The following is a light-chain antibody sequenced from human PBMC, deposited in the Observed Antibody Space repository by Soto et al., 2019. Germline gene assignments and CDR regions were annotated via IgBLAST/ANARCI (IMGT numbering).Light chain of an antibody. CDR3: QQRSNWPPIT. J-gene: IGKJ5*01. Sequence: IVRTQSPSTLSFSRGPRSTAFSSVSQSVSSYLAWYQQKPGQAPRLLIYDASNRATGIPARFSGGGSGTDFTLTISSLEPEDFAVYYCQQRSNWPPITFGQGTRLEIK. CDR2: DAS. V-gene: IGKV3-11*01. CDR1: QSVSSY.